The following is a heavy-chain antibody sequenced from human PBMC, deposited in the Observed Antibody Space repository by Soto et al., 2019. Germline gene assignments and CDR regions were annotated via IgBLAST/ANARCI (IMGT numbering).Heavy chain of an antibody. V-gene: IGHV4-34*01. D-gene: IGHD6-6*01. CDR1: GGSFSGYY. CDR3: ARGDVLFDL. J-gene: IGHJ2*01. CDR2: INHSGST. Sequence: QVQLQQWGAGLLKPSETLSLTCDVYGGSFSGYYWSWIRHPPGKGLEWIGEINHSGSTNYNPSLKSRVTISVDTSKNQFSLNLSSVTAADTAVYYCARGDVLFDLWGRGTLVTVSS.